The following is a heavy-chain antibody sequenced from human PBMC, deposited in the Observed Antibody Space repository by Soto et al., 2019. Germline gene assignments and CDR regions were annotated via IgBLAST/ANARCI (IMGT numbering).Heavy chain of an antibody. CDR3: ARHPERIAQIGWFDP. CDR1: GFTFSSYS. J-gene: IGHJ5*02. CDR2: ISRSSSTI. Sequence: WGSLRLSCAASGFTFSSYSMNWVRQAPGKGLEWVSYISRSSSTIYYADSVKGRFTISRDNAKNSLYLQMNSLRAEDTAVYYCARHPERIAQIGWFDPWGQGTLVTV. V-gene: IGHV3-48*01. D-gene: IGHD6-13*01.